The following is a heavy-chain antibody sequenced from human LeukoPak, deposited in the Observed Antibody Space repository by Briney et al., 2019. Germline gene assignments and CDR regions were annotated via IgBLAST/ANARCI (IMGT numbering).Heavy chain of an antibody. CDR3: ARGNCSSTSCYRSPFDY. V-gene: IGHV1-69*06. CDR1: GGTFSSYA. CDR2: IIPIFGTA. Sequence: SVKVSCKASGGTFSSYAISWVRQAPGQGLERMGGIIPIFGTANYAQKFQGRVTITADKSTSTAYMELSSLRSEDTAVYYCARGNCSSTSCYRSPFDYWGQGTLVTVSS. D-gene: IGHD2-2*01. J-gene: IGHJ4*02.